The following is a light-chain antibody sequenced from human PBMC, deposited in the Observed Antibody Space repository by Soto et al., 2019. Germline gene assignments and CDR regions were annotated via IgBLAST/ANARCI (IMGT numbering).Light chain of an antibody. Sequence: QSALTQPPSASGSPGQSVTISCTGTSSDIGTYDYVSWYQHLPDKAPKLIIYEVSKRPSGVPDRFSGSKSGNTASLTVSGLQAEDEGDYYCSSYTISSTLVVFGGGTKLTVL. J-gene: IGLJ3*02. CDR3: SSYTISSTLVV. V-gene: IGLV2-8*01. CDR2: EVS. CDR1: SSDIGTYDY.